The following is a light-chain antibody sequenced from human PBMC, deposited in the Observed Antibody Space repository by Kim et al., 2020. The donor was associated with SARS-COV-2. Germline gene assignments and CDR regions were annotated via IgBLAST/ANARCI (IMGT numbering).Light chain of an antibody. Sequence: QSALTQPASVSASPGQSITISCTGSSSDVGGYDFVSWYQQHPGKAPKLLIYDVNKRPSGISHRFSGSKSGNTASLTISGLQAEDEADYYCSSITGSRTLAFGGGTQLTVL. CDR1: SSDVGGYDF. J-gene: IGLJ2*01. CDR3: SSITGSRTLA. CDR2: DVN. V-gene: IGLV2-14*03.